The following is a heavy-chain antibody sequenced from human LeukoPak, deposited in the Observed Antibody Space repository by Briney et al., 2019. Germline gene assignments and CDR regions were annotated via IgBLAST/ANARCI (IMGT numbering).Heavy chain of an antibody. CDR3: ARRARYCSSTSCYPNFDY. CDR1: GYTFTSYD. Sequence: ASVKVSCKASGYTFTSYDINWVRQATGQGLEWMGWMNPNSGNTGYAQKFQGRVTITRNTSISTAYMELSSLRSGDTAVYYCARRARYCSSTSCYPNFDYWGQGTLVTVSS. CDR2: MNPNSGNT. J-gene: IGHJ4*02. D-gene: IGHD2-2*01. V-gene: IGHV1-8*03.